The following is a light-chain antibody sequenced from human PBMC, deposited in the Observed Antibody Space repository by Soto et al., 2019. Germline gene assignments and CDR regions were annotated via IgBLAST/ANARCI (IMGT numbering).Light chain of an antibody. CDR2: AAS. CDR1: QGISSY. Sequence: DIQMTQSPSSLSASVGDRVTITCRASQGISSYLAWYQQKPGKAPKLLIYAASTLQSGVPSRFSGSGSGTDFTLTISSLQPEDVATYYCQKCKVAPFTFGGGTKVDIK. J-gene: IGKJ4*01. V-gene: IGKV1-9*01. CDR3: QKCKVAPFT.